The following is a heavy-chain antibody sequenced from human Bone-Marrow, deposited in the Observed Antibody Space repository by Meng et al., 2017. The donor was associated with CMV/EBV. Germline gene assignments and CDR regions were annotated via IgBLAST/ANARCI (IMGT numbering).Heavy chain of an antibody. D-gene: IGHD3-22*01. V-gene: IGHV1-69*05. CDR2: IIPIFGTA. CDR3: ASGDYDSSGRDWAY. J-gene: IGHJ4*02. CDR1: GGTFSSYA. Sequence: SVKVSCKASGGTFSSYAISWVRQAPGQGLEWMGGIIPIFGTANYAQKFQGRVTITTDESTSTAYMELSSLRSEDTAVYYCASGDYDSSGRDWAYWGQGNLVNFAS.